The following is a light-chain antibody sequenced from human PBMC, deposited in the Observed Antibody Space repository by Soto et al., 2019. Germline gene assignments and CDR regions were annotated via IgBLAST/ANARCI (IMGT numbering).Light chain of an antibody. CDR2: DAS. V-gene: IGKV3-11*01. CDR1: QSVSSY. J-gene: IGKJ3*01. Sequence: EIRLTQSPATLSLYTGERATLSCRASQSVSSYLAWYQQRPGQPPRLLIYDASYRATGVPLRFSGSGSGTEFTLTISSLESGDFATYYCQQLNGYFFGPGSNAAIK. CDR3: QQLNGYF.